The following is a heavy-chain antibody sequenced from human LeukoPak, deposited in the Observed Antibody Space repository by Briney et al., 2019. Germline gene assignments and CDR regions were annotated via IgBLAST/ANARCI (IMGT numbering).Heavy chain of an antibody. V-gene: IGHV3-30*02. CDR2: IRYDGSNK. CDR3: AKFSDYDSSGYAFDY. D-gene: IGHD3-22*01. CDR1: GFTFSSYG. J-gene: IGHJ4*02. Sequence: GGSLRLSCAASGFTFSSYGMHWVRQAPDKGLEWVAFIRYDGSNKYYADSVKGRFTISRDNSKNTLYLQMNSLRAEDTAVYYCAKFSDYDSSGYAFDYWGQGTLVTVSS.